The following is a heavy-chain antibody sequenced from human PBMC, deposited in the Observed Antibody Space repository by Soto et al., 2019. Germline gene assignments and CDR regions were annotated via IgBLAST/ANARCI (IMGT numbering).Heavy chain of an antibody. J-gene: IGHJ2*01. D-gene: IGHD3-22*01. CDR3: ARVAKDGRYHDSSGYYYGFYFDL. CDR1: GGSISRYY. V-gene: IGHV4-59*01. Sequence: TLSLTCTVSGGSISRYYWSWIRQPPGKGLEWIGYIYYTGSTNYNPSLKSRVTISVDTSKNQFSLKLSSVTAADTAVYYCARVAKDGRYHDSSGYYYGFYFDLWGRGTLVTVSS. CDR2: IYYTGST.